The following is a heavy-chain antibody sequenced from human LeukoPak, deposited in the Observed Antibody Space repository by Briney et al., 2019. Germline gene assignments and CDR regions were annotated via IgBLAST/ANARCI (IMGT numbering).Heavy chain of an antibody. D-gene: IGHD4-17*01. CDR2: INPNSGGT. V-gene: IGHV1-2*02. J-gene: IGHJ4*02. Sequence: ASVKVSCKASGYTFTGYYMHWVRQAPGQGLEWMGWINPNSGGTNYAQKFQGRVTMTRDMSISTAYMELSRLRSDDTAVYYCARGNDYGDYFDYWGQGTLVTVSS. CDR3: ARGNDYGDYFDY. CDR1: GYTFTGYY.